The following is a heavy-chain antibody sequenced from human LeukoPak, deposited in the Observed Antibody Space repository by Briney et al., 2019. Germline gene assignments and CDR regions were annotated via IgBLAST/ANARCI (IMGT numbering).Heavy chain of an antibody. CDR2: ISYDGSNK. CDR3: ARDRWGLYCTNGVCYSFNY. V-gene: IGHV3-30-3*01. J-gene: IGHJ4*02. Sequence: GRSLRLSCAASGFTFSSYAMHWVRQAPGKGLEWVAVISYDGSNKYYADSVKSRFTISRDNSKNTLYLQMNSLRAEDTAVYYCARDRWGLYCTNGVCYSFNYWGQGTLVTVSS. D-gene: IGHD2-8*01. CDR1: GFTFSSYA.